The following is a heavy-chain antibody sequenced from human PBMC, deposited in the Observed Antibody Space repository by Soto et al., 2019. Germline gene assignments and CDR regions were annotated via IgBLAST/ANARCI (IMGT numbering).Heavy chain of an antibody. CDR3: ARGYCSGGSCYRLGNWFDP. CDR2: ISSSSSTI. D-gene: IGHD2-15*01. V-gene: IGHV3-48*02. CDR1: GFTFSSNS. Sequence: GGSLRLSCAASGFTFSSNSMNWVRQAPGKGLEWISYISSSSSTIYADSVKGRFTISRDNSKNTLYLQMNSLRDEDTAVYYCARGYCSGGSCYRLGNWFDPWGQGTLVTVSS. J-gene: IGHJ5*02.